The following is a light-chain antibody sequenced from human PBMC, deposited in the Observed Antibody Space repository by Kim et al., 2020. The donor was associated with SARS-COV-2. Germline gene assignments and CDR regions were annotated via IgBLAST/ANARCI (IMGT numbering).Light chain of an antibody. Sequence: VSPGQTASITCSGDKLGDKYACWYQQKPGQSPVLVIYQDSKRPSGIPERFSGSNSGNTATLTISGTQAMDEADYYCQAWDSTTWVFGGGTQLTVL. J-gene: IGLJ3*02. CDR1: KLGDKY. V-gene: IGLV3-1*01. CDR3: QAWDSTTWV. CDR2: QDS.